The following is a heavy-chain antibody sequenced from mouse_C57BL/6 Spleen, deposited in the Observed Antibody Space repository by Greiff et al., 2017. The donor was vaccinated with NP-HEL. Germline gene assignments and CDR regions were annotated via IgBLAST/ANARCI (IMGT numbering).Heavy chain of an antibody. CDR1: GYTFTDYN. CDR3: ARETVVARWYFDV. Sequence: VQLQQSGPELVKPGASVKMSCKASGYTFTDYNMHWVKQSHGKSLEWIGYINPNNGGTSYNQKFKGKATLTVNKSSSTAYMELRSLTSEDSAVYYCARETVVARWYFDVWGTGTTVTVSS. D-gene: IGHD1-1*01. CDR2: INPNNGGT. J-gene: IGHJ1*03. V-gene: IGHV1-22*01.